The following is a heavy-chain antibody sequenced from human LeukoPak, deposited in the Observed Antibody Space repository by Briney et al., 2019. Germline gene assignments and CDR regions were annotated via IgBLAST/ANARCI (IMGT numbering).Heavy chain of an antibody. Sequence: GGSLRLSCAASQFTFSSYTMNWVRQAPGKGLEWVSSISSSSNYIYYADSVKGRFTISRDNFRNTLYLQMNSLRAEDTAVYYCAKGGRLHQNDYWGQGTLVTVSS. D-gene: IGHD2-21*02. V-gene: IGHV3-21*04. CDR2: ISSSSNYI. CDR3: AKGGRLHQNDY. J-gene: IGHJ4*02. CDR1: QFTFSSYT.